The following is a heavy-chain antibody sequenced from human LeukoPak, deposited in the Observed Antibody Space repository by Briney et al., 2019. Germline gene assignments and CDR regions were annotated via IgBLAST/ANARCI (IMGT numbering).Heavy chain of an antibody. V-gene: IGHV3-33*06. CDR2: IWYDGSNK. D-gene: IGHD1-26*01. CDR3: AKMSGSGSYYVGGYFDY. Sequence: GRSLRLSCAASGFTFRSYGMHWVRQAPGKGLEWVAVIWYDGSNKYYADSVKGRFTISRDNSKNTLYLQMNSLRAEDTAVYYCAKMSGSGSYYVGGYFDYWGQGTLVTVSS. CDR1: GFTFRSYG. J-gene: IGHJ4*02.